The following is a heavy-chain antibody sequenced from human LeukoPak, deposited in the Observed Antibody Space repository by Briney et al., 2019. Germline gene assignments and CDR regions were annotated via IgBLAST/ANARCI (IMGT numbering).Heavy chain of an antibody. CDR2: ILGSGGST. CDR3: AKWGDYDVLTGYYVPDY. D-gene: IGHD3-9*01. J-gene: IGHJ4*02. Sequence: PGGSLRLSGAASGFTFSNYAMSWVRQAPGKGLEWVSAILGSGGSTYYADSVKGRFTVSRDNSKSTLYLQMNSLRAEDTALYYCAKWGDYDVLTGYYVPDYWGQGTLVTVSS. CDR1: GFTFSNYA. V-gene: IGHV3-23*01.